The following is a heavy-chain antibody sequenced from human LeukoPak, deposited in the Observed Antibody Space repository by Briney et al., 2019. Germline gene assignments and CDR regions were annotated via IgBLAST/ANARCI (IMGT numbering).Heavy chain of an antibody. J-gene: IGHJ3*02. Sequence: TLSLTCAVSGGSISSSNWWGWVRQPPGKGLEWTGEIYHSGSTNYNPSLKSRVTISVDTSKNQFSLKLSSVTAADTAVYYCARHIVGAIKAAFDIWGQGTMVTVSS. CDR3: ARHIVGAIKAAFDI. CDR2: IYHSGST. D-gene: IGHD1-26*01. CDR1: GGSISSSNW. V-gene: IGHV4-4*02.